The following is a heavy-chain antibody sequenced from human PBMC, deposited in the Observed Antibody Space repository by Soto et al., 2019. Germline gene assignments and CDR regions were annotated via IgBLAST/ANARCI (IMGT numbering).Heavy chain of an antibody. CDR3: AREASAVISLDY. J-gene: IGHJ4*02. CDR2: FNPNSGDT. CDR1: GYIFTAYS. Sequence: ASVKVSCKASGYIFTAYSMHWVRQAPGQGLEWVGWFNPNSGDTIYAQKFQGRVTLTGDTSISTAYLELYSLTSDDTAVYYCAREASAVISLDYWGQGTLVTVSS. V-gene: IGHV1-2*02. D-gene: IGHD6-19*01.